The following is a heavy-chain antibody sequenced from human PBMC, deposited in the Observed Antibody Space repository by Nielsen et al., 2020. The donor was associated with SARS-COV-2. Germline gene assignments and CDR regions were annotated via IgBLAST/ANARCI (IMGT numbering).Heavy chain of an antibody. J-gene: IGHJ4*02. Sequence: GESLKISCEASGYRFTSYWIGWVRQMPGKGLEWMGIIYPGDSDTRYSPSFQGRVTMSADKSISTAYLQWSSLRASDTAIYYCARRGYCSGDSCHRAFDYWGQGTLVTVSS. CDR1: GYRFTSYW. CDR3: ARRGYCSGDSCHRAFDY. CDR2: IYPGDSDT. D-gene: IGHD2-15*01. V-gene: IGHV5-51*01.